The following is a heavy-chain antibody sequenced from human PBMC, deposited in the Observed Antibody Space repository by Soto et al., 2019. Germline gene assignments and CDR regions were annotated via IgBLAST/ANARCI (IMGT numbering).Heavy chain of an antibody. CDR1: GFTFSSYA. D-gene: IGHD1-1*01. V-gene: IGHV3-30-3*01. Sequence: GGSLRLSCAASGFTFSSYAMHWVRQAPGKGLEWVAVISYDGSNKYYADSVKGRFTISRDNSKNTLYLQMNSLRAEDTAVYYCARGGPLLEPTYYGMDVWGQGTTVTVSS. J-gene: IGHJ6*02. CDR3: ARGGPLLEPTYYGMDV. CDR2: ISYDGSNK.